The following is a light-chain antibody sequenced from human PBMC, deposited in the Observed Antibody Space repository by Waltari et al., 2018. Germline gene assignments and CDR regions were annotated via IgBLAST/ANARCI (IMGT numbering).Light chain of an antibody. CDR3: CSYAGGTASIL. Sequence: QSALTQPASVSGSPGQSITISCTGTSSDVGSHNLVSWYQHHPGKAPKLMIYEDTKRPSGVSNRFSGSKSGNTASLTISGLQAEDEADYYCCSYAGGTASILLGRGTKLTVL. CDR1: SSDVGSHNL. V-gene: IGLV2-23*01. CDR2: EDT. J-gene: IGLJ2*01.